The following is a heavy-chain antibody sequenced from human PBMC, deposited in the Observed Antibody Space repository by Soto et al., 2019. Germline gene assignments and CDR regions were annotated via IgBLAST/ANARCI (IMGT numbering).Heavy chain of an antibody. V-gene: IGHV4-39*01. J-gene: IGHJ4*02. CDR1: GGSVSSNDYY. CDR2: IDYNGVT. CDR3: GPVSVHANKNTEPDS. Sequence: SETLSLTCTVSGGSVSSNDYYWGWIRRPPAKGLEWIGNIDYNGVTSYNPSLKTRVTISRDTSKNQFSLRLTSVTAADTALYSCGPVSVHANKNTEPDSWGPGILVTVSS. D-gene: IGHD2-8*01.